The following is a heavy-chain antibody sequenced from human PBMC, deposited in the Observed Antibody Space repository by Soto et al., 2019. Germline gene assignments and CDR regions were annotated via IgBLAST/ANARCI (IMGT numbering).Heavy chain of an antibody. CDR2: INPNSGGT. D-gene: IGHD2-8*01. J-gene: IGHJ5*02. V-gene: IGHV1-2*04. CDR3: ARDAGYCTNGVCLNWFDP. Sequence: QVQLVQSGAEVKKPGASVKVSCKASGYTFTGYYMHWVRQAPGQGLEWMGWINPNSGGTNYAQKFQGWVTMTRDTSISTAYMELSRLRSDDTAVYYCARDAGYCTNGVCLNWFDPWGQGTLVTVSS. CDR1: GYTFTGYY.